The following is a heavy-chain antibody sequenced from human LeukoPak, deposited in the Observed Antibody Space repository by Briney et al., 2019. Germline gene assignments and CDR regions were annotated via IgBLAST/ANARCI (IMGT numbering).Heavy chain of an antibody. J-gene: IGHJ6*03. CDR2: ISGSGGST. D-gene: IGHD3-10*01. Sequence: GGTLRLSCAASGFTFSSYGMSWVRQAPGKGLEWVSAISGSGGSTYYADSVKGRFTISRDNSKNSLYLQMNSLRAEDTAVYYCVRGGSGGGDYYMDVWGKGTTVTVSS. V-gene: IGHV3-23*01. CDR1: GFTFSSYG. CDR3: VRGGSGGGDYYMDV.